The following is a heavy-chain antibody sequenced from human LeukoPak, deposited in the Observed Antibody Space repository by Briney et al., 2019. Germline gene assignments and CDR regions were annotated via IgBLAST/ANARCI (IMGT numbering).Heavy chain of an antibody. V-gene: IGHV1-18*01. J-gene: IGHJ4*02. CDR1: GYTFTSYG. Sequence: ASVKLFCNASGYTFTSYGIRWVRQAPGQGLEGMGWISSYNCNTNYAQKLQGRVTMTTDTSTSTAYMELRSLRSDDTAVYYCARDRLPYNYDILTGFDYWGQGTLVTVSS. D-gene: IGHD3-9*01. CDR2: ISSYNCNT. CDR3: ARDRLPYNYDILTGFDY.